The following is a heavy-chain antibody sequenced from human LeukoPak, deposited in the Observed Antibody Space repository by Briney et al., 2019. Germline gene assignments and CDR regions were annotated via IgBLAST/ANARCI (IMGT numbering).Heavy chain of an antibody. J-gene: IGHJ6*03. CDR3: AKESPTDYYMDV. Sequence: GRSLRLSCAASGFTFSSYAMSWVRQAPGKGLEWVSVISGSGANTYYADSVKGRFTISRDNSKNTLYLQMNSLRAEDTAVYYCAKESPTDYYMDVWGKGTTVTVSS. D-gene: IGHD1-14*01. CDR1: GFTFSSYA. CDR2: ISGSGANT. V-gene: IGHV3-23*01.